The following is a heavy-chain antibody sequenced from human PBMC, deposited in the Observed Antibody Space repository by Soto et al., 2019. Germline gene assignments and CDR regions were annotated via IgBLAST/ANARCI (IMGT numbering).Heavy chain of an antibody. CDR1: GFTFSSYA. D-gene: IGHD1-20*01. V-gene: IGHV3-23*01. CDR3: AKYRRYTVALTRGAQPDAFDI. J-gene: IGHJ3*02. Sequence: GGSLRLSCAASGFTFSSYAMSWVRQAPGKGLEWVSAISGSGGSTYYADSVKGRFTISRDNSKNTLYLQMNSLRAEDTAVYCCAKYRRYTVALTRGAQPDAFDIWGQGTMVTVSS. CDR2: ISGSGGST.